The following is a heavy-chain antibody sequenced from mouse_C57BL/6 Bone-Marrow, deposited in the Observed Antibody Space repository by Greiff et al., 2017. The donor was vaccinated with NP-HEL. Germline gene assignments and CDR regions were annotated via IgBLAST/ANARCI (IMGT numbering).Heavy chain of an antibody. CDR2: IYPGSGST. J-gene: IGHJ2*01. V-gene: IGHV1-55*01. Sequence: QVQLQQPGAELVKPGASVKMSCKASGYTFTSYWITWVKQRPGQGLEWIGDIYPGSGSTNYNEKFKSKATLTVDTSSSTAYMQLSSLTSGDSAVYYCARWRGMQSSYYFDYWGQGTTLTVSS. CDR3: ARWRGMQSSYYFDY. CDR1: GYTFTSYW. D-gene: IGHD1-1*01.